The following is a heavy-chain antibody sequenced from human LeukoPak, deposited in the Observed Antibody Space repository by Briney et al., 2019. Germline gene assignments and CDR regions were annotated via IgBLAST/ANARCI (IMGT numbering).Heavy chain of an antibody. CDR3: AIGDEYSGSFIDY. J-gene: IGHJ4*02. V-gene: IGHV3-9*01. D-gene: IGHD6-6*01. Sequence: SLRLSCAASGFTFDDYAMHWVRQAPGQGLEWVSGISWNSGSIGYADSVKGRFTISRDNAKNSLYLQMNSLRAENTALYYGAIGDEYSGSFIDYWGQGTLVTVSS. CDR1: GFTFDDYA. CDR2: ISWNSGSI.